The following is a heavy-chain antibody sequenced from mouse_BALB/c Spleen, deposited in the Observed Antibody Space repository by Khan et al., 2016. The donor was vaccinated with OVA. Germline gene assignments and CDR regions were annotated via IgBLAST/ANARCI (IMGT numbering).Heavy chain of an antibody. CDR1: GYTFTNFG. J-gene: IGHJ4*01. V-gene: IGHV9-3-1*01. CDR3: ARPPYFSYVMVY. CDR2: INTYTGEP. D-gene: IGHD2-10*01. Sequence: VQLQESGPELKKPGETVKISCKASGYTFTNFGMNWVKQAPGKGLKWMGWINTYTGEPTYADDFKGRFAFSLETSASTAYLQISNLKNGDTATYFCARPPYFSYVMVYWGQGTSVTVSS.